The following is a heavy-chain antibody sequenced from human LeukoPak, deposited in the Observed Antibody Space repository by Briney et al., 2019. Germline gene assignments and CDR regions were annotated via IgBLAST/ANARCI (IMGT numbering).Heavy chain of an antibody. CDR3: ARGRGGPHYYGSGTLFDY. V-gene: IGHV4-34*01. Sequence: SSETLSLTCTVSGGSISSFYWSWIRQPPGKGLEWIGEINHSGSTNYNPSLKSRVTISVDTSKNQFSLKLSSVTAADTAVYYCARGRGGPHYYGSGTLFDYWGQGTLVTVSS. CDR2: INHSGST. D-gene: IGHD3-10*01. J-gene: IGHJ4*02. CDR1: GGSISSFY.